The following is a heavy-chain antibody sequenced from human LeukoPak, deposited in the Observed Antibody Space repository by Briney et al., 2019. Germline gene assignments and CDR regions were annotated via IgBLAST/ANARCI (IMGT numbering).Heavy chain of an antibody. CDR2: ISGSGGST. V-gene: IGHV3-23*01. J-gene: IGHJ4*02. CDR1: GLTFSSNA. CDR3: AKHASYVVMATMVKAYYFDY. Sequence: PGGSLRLSSAASGLTFSSNAMSWVRQAPGKGLEWVSAISGSGGSTFYADSVKGRFTISRDNSKNTLYLQMNSLRAEDTAVYYCAKHASYVVMATMVKAYYFDYWGQGTLVTVSS. D-gene: IGHD5-24*01.